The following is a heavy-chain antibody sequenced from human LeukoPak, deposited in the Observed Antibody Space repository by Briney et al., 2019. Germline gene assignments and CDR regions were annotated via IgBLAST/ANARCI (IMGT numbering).Heavy chain of an antibody. J-gene: IGHJ4*02. V-gene: IGHV4-59*01. Sequence: PSETLSLTCTVSGGSISSNYWNWIRQPPGKPLGWIGNIYYSGSTYYNPSLKSRATISVDRSKNQFSLSLISATAADTAMYYYATSPYFGVVSYWGQGTLVTVSS. CDR1: GGSISSNY. D-gene: IGHD3-3*01. CDR3: ATSPYFGVVSY. CDR2: IYYSGST.